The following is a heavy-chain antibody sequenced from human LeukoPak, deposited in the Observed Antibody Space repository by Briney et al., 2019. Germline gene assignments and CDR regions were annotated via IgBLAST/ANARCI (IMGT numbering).Heavy chain of an antibody. CDR2: INHSGST. V-gene: IGHV4-34*01. CDR1: GGSFSGYY. CDR3: ARGRPKRIAVAGTGAWFDP. J-gene: IGHJ5*02. Sequence: SETLSLTCAVYGGSFSGYYWSWIRQPPGKGLEWIGEINHSGSTNYNPSLKSRVTISVDTSKNQFSLKLSSVTAADTAVYYCARGRPKRIAVAGTGAWFDPWGQGTLVTVSS. D-gene: IGHD6-19*01.